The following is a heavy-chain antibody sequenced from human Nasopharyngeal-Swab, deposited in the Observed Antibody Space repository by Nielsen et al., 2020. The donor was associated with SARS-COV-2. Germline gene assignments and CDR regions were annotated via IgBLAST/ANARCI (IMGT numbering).Heavy chain of an antibody. CDR3: AATYYDGSGYYYWFYP. Sequence: SETLSLTCAVFGGSISGSTWWRCVRQPPGEGLEWLGYIYYSGSPYYNPSLKSRVTISVDTSKNQSSLKMTSVTAADTVVYYGAATYYDGSGYYYWFYPWGQGTLVTVSS. V-gene: IGHV4/OR15-8*01. J-gene: IGHJ5*02. CDR2: IYYSGSP. CDR1: GGSISGSTW. D-gene: IGHD3-22*01.